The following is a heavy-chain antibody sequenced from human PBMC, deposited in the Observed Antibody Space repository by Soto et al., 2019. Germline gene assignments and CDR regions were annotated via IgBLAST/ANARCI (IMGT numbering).Heavy chain of an antibody. J-gene: IGHJ6*02. V-gene: IGHV3-48*02. CDR2: IDSSGNSI. CDR1: GFTFSSHS. D-gene: IGHD5-12*01. CDR3: ARLQLVDWFFINIVLYRMDV. Sequence: EVQLVESGGGLVQPGGSLRLSCSSSGFTFSSHSMNWVRQAPGKGLEWVARIDSSGNSIYYADSVKGRFAVSRDNANSSLFLQMNSLRDEDTAVYYCARLQLVDWFFINIVLYRMDVWGQGTTVVVS.